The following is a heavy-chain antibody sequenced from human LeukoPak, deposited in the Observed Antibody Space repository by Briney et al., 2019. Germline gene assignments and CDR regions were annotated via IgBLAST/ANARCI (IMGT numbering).Heavy chain of an antibody. D-gene: IGHD4-17*01. CDR1: NGSITRTSY. CDR3: ARQGGGDFVDS. CDR2: TSSGGSA. Sequence: SETLSDTRFVSNGSITRTSYWAWIRQSPGKGLEWIGTTSSGGSAHYKTCLKSRVTISVDTSKTPLSLRLTSVTAADTSVYYCARQGGGDFVDSWGQGTLVSVS. V-gene: IGHV4-39*01. J-gene: IGHJ5*01.